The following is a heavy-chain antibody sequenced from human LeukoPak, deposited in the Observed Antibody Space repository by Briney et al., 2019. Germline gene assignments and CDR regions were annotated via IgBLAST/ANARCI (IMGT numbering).Heavy chain of an antibody. D-gene: IGHD4-17*01. CDR2: IYSGGST. V-gene: IGHV3-53*01. CDR3: GRDFRRWHGDYAGYFDY. J-gene: IGHJ4*02. Sequence: GRSLRPSCPASGLTVTSHYMSSVRHAPGKGLKWVSVIYSGGSTYYADYVKGRFTISRDNSKNTLYLQMNSLRAEDTAVYYCGRDFRRWHGDYAGYFDYWGQGTLVTVSS. CDR1: GLTVTSHY.